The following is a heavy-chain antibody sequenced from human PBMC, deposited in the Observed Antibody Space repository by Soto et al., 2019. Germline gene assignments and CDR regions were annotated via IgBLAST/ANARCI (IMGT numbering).Heavy chain of an antibody. J-gene: IGHJ4*02. CDR2: ISYDGSNK. CDR1: GFTFSSYG. Sequence: PGGSLRLSCAASGFTFSSYGMHWVRQAPGKGLEWVAVISYDGSNKYYADSVKGRFTISRDNSKNTLYLQMNSLRAEDTAVYYCANRYNWNPAAAGYFDYWGQGTLVTVSS. CDR3: ANRYNWNPAAAGYFDY. D-gene: IGHD1-20*01. V-gene: IGHV3-30*18.